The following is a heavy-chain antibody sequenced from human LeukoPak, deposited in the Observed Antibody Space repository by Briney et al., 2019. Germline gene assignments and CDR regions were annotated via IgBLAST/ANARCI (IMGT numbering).Heavy chain of an antibody. CDR2: IRSKADT. CDR3: ARLRAARTESYFYYGMDV. V-gene: IGHV3-73*01. D-gene: IGHD6-6*01. CDR1: GFTFSGSA. Sequence: GGSLRLSCAASGFTFSGSAIHWVRQASGRGLEWVGRIRSKADTAYAASVKGRFTISRDDSRNTAYLQMNSLQTEDTAVYYCARLRAARTESYFYYGMDVWGQGTTVTVSS. J-gene: IGHJ6*02.